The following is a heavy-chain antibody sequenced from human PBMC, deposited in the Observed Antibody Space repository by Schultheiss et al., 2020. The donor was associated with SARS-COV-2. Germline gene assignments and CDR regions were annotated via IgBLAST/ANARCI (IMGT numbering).Heavy chain of an antibody. CDR1: GFTFSNAW. Sequence: GESLKISCAASGFTFSNAWMSWVRQAPGKGLEWVGRIKSKTDGGTTDYAAPVKGRFTISRDDSKNTLYLQMNSLKTEDTAVYYCTYHYYGSGSYYSDYWGQGTLVTVSS. J-gene: IGHJ4*02. CDR3: TYHYYGSGSYYSDY. V-gene: IGHV3-15*01. CDR2: IKSKTDGGTT. D-gene: IGHD3-10*01.